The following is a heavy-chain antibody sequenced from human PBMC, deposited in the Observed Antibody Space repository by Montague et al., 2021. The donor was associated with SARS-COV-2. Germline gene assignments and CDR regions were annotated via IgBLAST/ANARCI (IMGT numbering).Heavy chain of an antibody. CDR1: GFTFTSYA. D-gene: IGHD3-9*01. Sequence: SLRLSCAASGFTFTSYAMGWVRQAPGKGLEWVLGTDNSGGRTYYADSVKGRFTISRDNSKNTLCLQMNSLRAEDTAIYYCARYRTDWFQLDFWGQGTLVTVSS. V-gene: IGHV3-23*01. CDR3: ARYRTDWFQLDF. J-gene: IGHJ4*02. CDR2: TDNSGGRT.